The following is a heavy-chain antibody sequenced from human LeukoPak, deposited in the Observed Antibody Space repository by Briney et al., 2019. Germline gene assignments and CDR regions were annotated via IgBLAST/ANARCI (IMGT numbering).Heavy chain of an antibody. CDR1: GFTFSSYG. J-gene: IGHJ4*02. D-gene: IGHD4-17*01. V-gene: IGHV3-30*02. CDR3: ATTTLTTVTRGYFDY. CDR2: IRYDGGST. Sequence: GGSLRLSCAASGFTFSSYGIHWVRQAPGKGLEWVAFIRYDGGSTYYADSVKGRFTISRDNSKNTLYLQMNFLRAEDTAVYYCATTTLTTVTRGYFDYWGRGTLVTVSS.